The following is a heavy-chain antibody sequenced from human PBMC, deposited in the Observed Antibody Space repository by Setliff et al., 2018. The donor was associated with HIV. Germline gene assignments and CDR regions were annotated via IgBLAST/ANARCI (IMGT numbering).Heavy chain of an antibody. V-gene: IGHV1-3*01. CDR1: GYTVTTYS. D-gene: IGHD2-15*01. CDR2: INVGKGDT. J-gene: IGHJ4*01. Sequence: ASVKVSCKTSGYTVTTYSIHWVRQAPGQSLEWMGWINVGKGDTKYSQELQGRITITTDTSANTAYMELSSLRSDDTAVYFCARGALLAVFDFDHWGHGTLVTV. CDR3: ARGALLAVFDFDH.